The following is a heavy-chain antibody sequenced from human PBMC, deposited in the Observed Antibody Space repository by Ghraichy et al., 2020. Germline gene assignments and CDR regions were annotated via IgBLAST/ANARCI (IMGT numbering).Heavy chain of an antibody. CDR3: ARVNFWSGTYRGRSDYYYYYYMDV. Sequence: SETLSLTCTVHGGSFSGYFWTWIRQPPGKGLEWIGQINHFGISNYNASLKSRVTISIDTPKNQFSLNLRSVTAADTAVFYCARVNFWSGTYRGRSDYYYYYYMDVWGKGTTVIVSS. D-gene: IGHD3-3*01. J-gene: IGHJ6*03. CDR2: INHFGIS. V-gene: IGHV4-34*01. CDR1: GGSFSGYF.